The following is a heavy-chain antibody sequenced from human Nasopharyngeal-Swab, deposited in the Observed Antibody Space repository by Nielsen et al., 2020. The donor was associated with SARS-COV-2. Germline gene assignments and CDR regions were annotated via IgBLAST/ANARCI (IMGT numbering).Heavy chain of an antibody. CDR1: GGSISSGCYY. CDR2: IYYSGST. CDR3: AREVVVVAANWFDP. V-gene: IGHV4-31*03. J-gene: IGHJ5*02. D-gene: IGHD2-15*01. Sequence: SETLSLTCTVSGGSISSGCYYWSWIRQHPGKGLEWIGYIYYSGSTYYNPSLKSRVTISVDTSKNQFSLKLSSVTAADTAVYYCAREVVVVAANWFDPWGQGTLVTVSS.